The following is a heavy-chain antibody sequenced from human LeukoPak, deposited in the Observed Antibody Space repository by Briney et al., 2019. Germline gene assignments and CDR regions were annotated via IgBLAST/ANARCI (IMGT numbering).Heavy chain of an antibody. CDR3: ARGRRYCSGGSCYSYYYYGMDV. CDR1: GGSFSGYY. V-gene: IGHV4-34*01. Sequence: SETLSLTCAVYGGSFSGYYWSWIRQPPGKGLEGSGEINHGGSTNYYPSLKSRCTISVDTSKNQFSLKLSSVPAADAAVYYCARGRRYCSGGSCYSYYYYGMDVWGQGTTVTVSS. D-gene: IGHD2-15*01. J-gene: IGHJ6*01. CDR2: INHGGST.